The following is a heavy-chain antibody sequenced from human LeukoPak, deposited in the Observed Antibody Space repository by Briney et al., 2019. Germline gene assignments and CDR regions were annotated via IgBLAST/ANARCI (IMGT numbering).Heavy chain of an antibody. CDR3: ATSYDAKTAPYDL. CDR2: IYTSGST. CDR1: GGSISSYC. J-gene: IGHJ5*02. V-gene: IGHV4-4*09. Sequence: PSETLSLTCTVSGGSISSYCWSWVRQPPGKGLEWIGYIYTSGSTDYNPSLKSRVTMSVDTSKNQLSVELRFLTAADTAVYYCATSYDAKTAPYDLWGQGTQVTVSS. D-gene: IGHD3-3*01.